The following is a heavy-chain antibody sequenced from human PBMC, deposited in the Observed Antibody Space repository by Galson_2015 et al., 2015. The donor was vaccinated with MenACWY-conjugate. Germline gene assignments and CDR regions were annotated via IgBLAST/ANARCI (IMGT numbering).Heavy chain of an antibody. CDR2: IYYSGST. CDR3: ARQSLWFGELFVRKGGFDP. CDR1: GGSISSSSYY. D-gene: IGHD3-10*01. Sequence: LSLTCTVSGGSISSSSYYWGWIRQPPGKGLEWIGSIYYSGSTYYNPSLKSRVTISVDTSKNQFSLKLSSVTAADTAVYYCARQSLWFGELFVRKGGFDPWGQGTLVTVSS. V-gene: IGHV4-39*01. J-gene: IGHJ5*02.